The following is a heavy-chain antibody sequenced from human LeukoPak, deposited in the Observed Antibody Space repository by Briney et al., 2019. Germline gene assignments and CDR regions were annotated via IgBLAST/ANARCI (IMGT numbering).Heavy chain of an antibody. CDR3: ARATGYSSGWYLGGFDY. V-gene: IGHV5-51*01. CDR1: GYSFTSYW. Sequence: GESLKISCKGSGYSFTSYWIVWVRQMPGRGLEWMGIIFPGDSNTKYTPSFQGQVTISADKSISTAYLQWSSLKASDTAMYYCARATGYSSGWYLGGFDYWGQGTLVTVSS. D-gene: IGHD6-19*01. CDR2: IFPGDSNT. J-gene: IGHJ4*02.